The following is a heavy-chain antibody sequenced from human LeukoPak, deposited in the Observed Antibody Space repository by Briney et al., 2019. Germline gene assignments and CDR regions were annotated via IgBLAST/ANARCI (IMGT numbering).Heavy chain of an antibody. Sequence: SETLSLTCAVYGGSFSGYYWSWIRQPPGKGLEWIGEINHSGSTNYNPSLKSRVTISVDTSKNQFSLKLSSVTAADTAVYYCARGQWGCSGGSCYANWFDPWGQGTLVTVSS. V-gene: IGHV4-34*01. J-gene: IGHJ5*02. CDR1: GGSFSGYY. CDR3: ARGQWGCSGGSCYANWFDP. CDR2: INHSGST. D-gene: IGHD2-15*01.